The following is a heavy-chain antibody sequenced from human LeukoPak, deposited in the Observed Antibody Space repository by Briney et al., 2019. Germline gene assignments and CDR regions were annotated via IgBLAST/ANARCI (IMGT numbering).Heavy chain of an antibody. Sequence: SETLSPTCAVSGGSISSGGYSWSWIRQPPGKGLEWIGYIYHSGSTYYNPSLKSRVTISVDRSKNQFSLKLSSVTAADTAVYYCARAGRLRLFDYWGQGTLVTVSS. V-gene: IGHV4-30-2*01. D-gene: IGHD4-17*01. CDR1: GGSISSGGYS. CDR2: IYHSGST. CDR3: ARAGRLRLFDY. J-gene: IGHJ4*02.